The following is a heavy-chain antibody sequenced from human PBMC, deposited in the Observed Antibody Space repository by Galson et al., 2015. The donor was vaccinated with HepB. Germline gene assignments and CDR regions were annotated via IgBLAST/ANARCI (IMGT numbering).Heavy chain of an antibody. CDR2: INWNGGST. Sequence: SLRLSCAASGFTFDDYGMSWVRQAPGKGLEWVSGINWNGGSTGYADSVKGRFTISRDNAKNSLYLQMNSLRAEDTALYHCASSLDYDFWSGKAYWGQGTLVTVSS. D-gene: IGHD3-3*01. CDR3: ASSLDYDFWSGKAY. V-gene: IGHV3-20*01. J-gene: IGHJ4*02. CDR1: GFTFDDYG.